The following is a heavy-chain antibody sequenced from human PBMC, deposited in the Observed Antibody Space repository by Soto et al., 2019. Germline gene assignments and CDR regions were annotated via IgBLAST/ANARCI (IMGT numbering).Heavy chain of an antibody. CDR3: ARDLAWKRGKVGRYYYGMDV. CDR2: ISTRSTYT. V-gene: IGHV3-11*06. Sequence: QVLLVEPGGGLVKAGGSLRLSWAASGFIFSDYYMSWVRQTPGKGLEWVSYISTRSTYTNYADSVKGRFTISRDNTKSSLYLQMDSLRVEDTAVYYCARDLAWKRGKVGRYYYGMDVWGQGTTVTVSS. D-gene: IGHD1-1*01. CDR1: GFIFSDYY. J-gene: IGHJ6*02.